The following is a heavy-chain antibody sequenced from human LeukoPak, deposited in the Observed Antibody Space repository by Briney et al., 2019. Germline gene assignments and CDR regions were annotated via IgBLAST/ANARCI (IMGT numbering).Heavy chain of an antibody. CDR2: ISSSSSYI. J-gene: IGHJ3*02. Sequence: GGSLRLSCAASGFTFSSYSMNWVRQALGKGLEWVSSISSSSSYIYYADSVKGRFTISRDNAKNSLYLQMNSPRAEDTAVYYCARTIFGVVTHAFDIWGQGTMVTVSS. CDR3: ARTIFGVVTHAFDI. V-gene: IGHV3-21*01. CDR1: GFTFSSYS. D-gene: IGHD3-3*01.